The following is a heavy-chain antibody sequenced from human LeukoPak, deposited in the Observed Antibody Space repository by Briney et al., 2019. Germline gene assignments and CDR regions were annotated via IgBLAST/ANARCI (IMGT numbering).Heavy chain of an antibody. Sequence: NPGGSLRLSCAASGFTFTDYYMTWIRQAPGKGLEWVSYISGSGSNRDYADSVKGRFTISRDNAENSLYLQLNNLRAEDTAVYYCARMGKELDCWGQGTRVTVSP. CDR1: GFTFTDYY. CDR3: ARMGKELDC. CDR2: ISGSGSNR. D-gene: IGHD1-1*01. V-gene: IGHV3-11*01. J-gene: IGHJ4*02.